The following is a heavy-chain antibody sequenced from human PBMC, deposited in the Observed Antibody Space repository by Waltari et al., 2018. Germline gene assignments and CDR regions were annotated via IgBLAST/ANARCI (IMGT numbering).Heavy chain of an antibody. D-gene: IGHD3-16*01. V-gene: IGHV3-74*01. CDR3: VRSAFLDV. CDR1: GFSFSTYW. J-gene: IGHJ6*02. CDR2: IKSDGSTT. Sequence: EVQLVESGGGLVQPGGSVRLSCAASGFSFSTYWMNWARQAPGEGLVWVSRIKSDGSTTAYADSVKGRFTTSRDNAKNTLYLQMNSLRADDTAVDYCVRSAFLDVWGQGTTVTVSS.